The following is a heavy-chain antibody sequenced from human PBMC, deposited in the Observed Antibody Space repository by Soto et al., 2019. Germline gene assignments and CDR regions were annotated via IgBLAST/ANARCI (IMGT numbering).Heavy chain of an antibody. V-gene: IGHV1-3*05. CDR1: GYTFTSYA. CDR2: INAGNGNT. J-gene: IGHJ4*02. Sequence: QVQLVQSGAEEKKPGASVKVSCKASGYTFTSYAMHWVRQAPGQRLEWMGWINAGNGNTKYSQKFQGRVTVTRDTSASTAYMELSSLRSEDTAVYYCARDLGYALPDYWGQGTLVTVSS. CDR3: ARDLGYALPDY. D-gene: IGHD2-15*01.